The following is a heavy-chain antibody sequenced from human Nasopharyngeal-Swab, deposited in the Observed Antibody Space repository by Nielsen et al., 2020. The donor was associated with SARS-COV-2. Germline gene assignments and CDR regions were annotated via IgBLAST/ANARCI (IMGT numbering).Heavy chain of an antibody. CDR1: GFTFSSYW. V-gene: IGHV3-74*01. J-gene: IGHJ6*02. D-gene: IGHD6-13*01. CDR2: INSDGSST. Sequence: GGSLRLSCAASGFTFSSYWMHWVRQAPGKGLVWVSRINSDGSSTSYADSAKGRFTISRDNAKNTLYLQMNSLRAEDTAVYYCARGGAAAEGYYGMDVWGQGTTVTVSS. CDR3: ARGGAAAEGYYGMDV.